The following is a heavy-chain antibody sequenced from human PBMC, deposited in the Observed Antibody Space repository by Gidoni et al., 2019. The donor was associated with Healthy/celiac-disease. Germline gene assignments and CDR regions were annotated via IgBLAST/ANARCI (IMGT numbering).Heavy chain of an antibody. CDR1: GFTFSSYG. CDR2: IWYDGSNK. CDR3: ARVGWFGELQVPNYFDY. V-gene: IGHV3-33*01. D-gene: IGHD3-10*01. Sequence: QVQLVESGGGVVQPGRSLRLSCAAYGFTFSSYGMHWVRQAPGKGLEWVAVIWYDGSNKYYADSVKGRFTISRDNSKNTLYLQMNSLRAEDTAVYYCARVGWFGELQVPNYFDYWGQGTLVTVSS. J-gene: IGHJ4*02.